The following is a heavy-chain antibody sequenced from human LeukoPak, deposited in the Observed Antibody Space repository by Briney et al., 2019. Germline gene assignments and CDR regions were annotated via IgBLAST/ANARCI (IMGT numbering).Heavy chain of an antibody. D-gene: IGHD6-13*01. CDR2: INTFTGNP. Sequence: GASVKVSCKASGYTFTTYAMNWVRQAPGQGLEWVGWINTFTGNPTYAQGFTGRFVFSLDTSVSTAYLQISSLKAEDTAVYYCAGALYSSMSGGYGMDVWGQGTTVTVSS. V-gene: IGHV7-4-1*02. J-gene: IGHJ6*02. CDR3: AGALYSSMSGGYGMDV. CDR1: GYTFTTYA.